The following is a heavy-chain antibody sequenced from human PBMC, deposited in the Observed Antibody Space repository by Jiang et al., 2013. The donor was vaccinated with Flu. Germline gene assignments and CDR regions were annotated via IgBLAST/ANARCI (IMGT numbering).Heavy chain of an antibody. Sequence: GGSLGLSCAASGFTFSSYEMNWVRQAPGKGLEWVSYISSSGTTIYYADSVKGRFTISRDNARNSLYLQMNSLRAEDTAVYYCAKKSVAGTGYYYGLDVWGQGTTVTVSS. D-gene: IGHD6-19*01. CDR1: GFTFSSYE. V-gene: IGHV3-48*03. CDR2: ISSSGTTI. CDR3: AKKSVAGTGYYYGLDV. J-gene: IGHJ6*02.